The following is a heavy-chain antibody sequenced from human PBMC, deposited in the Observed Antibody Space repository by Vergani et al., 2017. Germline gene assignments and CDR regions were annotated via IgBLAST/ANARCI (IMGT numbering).Heavy chain of an antibody. V-gene: IGHV4-39*01. CDR2: IYYTGTT. CDR3: TRHGSSGWAGYFQR. Sequence: QLQLQESGPGLVKPSETLSLTCTVSGVSIGSNSYYWGWLRQPPGEGLEWIGTIYYTGTTYYNEAHKSRLTISVHTSKNQFSLNLTSVTAADTAVYYCTRHGSSGWAGYFQRWGEGSLVSASS. D-gene: IGHD6-19*01. J-gene: IGHJ1*01. CDR1: GVSIGSNSYY.